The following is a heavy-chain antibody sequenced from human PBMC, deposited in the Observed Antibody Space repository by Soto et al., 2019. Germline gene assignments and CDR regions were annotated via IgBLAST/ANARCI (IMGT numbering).Heavy chain of an antibody. CDR2: IKQDGSEK. V-gene: IGHV3-7*01. CDR1: GFTFSSYW. D-gene: IGHD4-4*01. Sequence: HPGGSLRLSCAASGFTFSSYWMSWVRQAPGKGLEWVANIKQDGSEKYYVDSVKGRFTISRDNAKNSLYLQMNSLRAEDTAVYYCARDGDLSTVTTDVNWFDPWGQGTLVTVSS. J-gene: IGHJ5*02. CDR3: ARDGDLSTVTTDVNWFDP.